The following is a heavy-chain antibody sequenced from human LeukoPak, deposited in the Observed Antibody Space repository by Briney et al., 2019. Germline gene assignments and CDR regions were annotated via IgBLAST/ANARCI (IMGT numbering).Heavy chain of an antibody. J-gene: IGHJ6*03. CDR1: GGSISSSSYY. CDR3: ARLYYGDYPYYYYYMDV. D-gene: IGHD4-17*01. Sequence: SETLSLTCTVCGGSISSSSYYWGWIRQPPGKGLEWIGSIYYSGSTYYNPSLKSRVTISVDTSKNQFSLKLSSVTAADTAVYYCARLYYGDYPYYYYYMDVWGKGTTVTVSS. CDR2: IYYSGST. V-gene: IGHV4-39*07.